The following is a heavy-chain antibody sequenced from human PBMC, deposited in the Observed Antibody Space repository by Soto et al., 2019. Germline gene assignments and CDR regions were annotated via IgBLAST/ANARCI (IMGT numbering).Heavy chain of an antibody. Sequence: GASVKVSCKAPRDTFTSYYINWVRQAPGQGLEWVGVINPHGGSTAYAQKFKGGVTLTRDTSASTVYMEVSSLTSEDTAMYYCARSSGGNFGIIIEGTNWFAPWGQGTLVTVSS. CDR1: RDTFTSYY. CDR3: ARSSGGNFGIIIEGTNWFAP. D-gene: IGHD1-26*01. J-gene: IGHJ5*02. CDR2: INPHGGST. V-gene: IGHV1-46*01.